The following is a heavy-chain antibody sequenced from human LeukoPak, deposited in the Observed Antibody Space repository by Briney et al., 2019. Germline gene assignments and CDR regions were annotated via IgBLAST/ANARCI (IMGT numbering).Heavy chain of an antibody. Sequence: GGSLRLSCAASGFTFSSYAMHRVRQAPGKGREWVAVISYDGSNKYYADSVKGRFTISRDNSKNTLYLQMNSLRAEDTAVYYCARGDCSSTSCSADYWGQGTLVTVSS. J-gene: IGHJ4*02. D-gene: IGHD2-2*01. CDR1: GFTFSSYA. CDR3: ARGDCSSTSCSADY. V-gene: IGHV3-30*04. CDR2: ISYDGSNK.